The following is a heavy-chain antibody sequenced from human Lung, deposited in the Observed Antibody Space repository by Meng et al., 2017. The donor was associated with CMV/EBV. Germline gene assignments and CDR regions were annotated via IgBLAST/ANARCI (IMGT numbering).Heavy chain of an antibody. CDR3: ARAGEIRPLEALNRNPYWDF. Sequence: ASVKVSCKASGYTFANYYIHWVRQAPRQGLEWMGLINPSDAHPSSVYTTYAQKFQGRVTMTRDTSTSTVYMELGSLTSGDTAVYYCARAGEIRPLEALNRNPYWDFWGQGTLVTVSS. D-gene: IGHD1-14*01. CDR1: GYTFANYY. CDR2: INPSDAHPSSVYT. V-gene: IGHV1-46*01. J-gene: IGHJ4*02.